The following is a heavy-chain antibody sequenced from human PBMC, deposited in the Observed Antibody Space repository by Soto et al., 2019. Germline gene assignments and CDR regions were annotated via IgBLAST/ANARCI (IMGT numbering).Heavy chain of an antibody. V-gene: IGHV1-69*13. CDR3: ARGYDSSGYCFDY. D-gene: IGHD3-22*01. CDR2: IIPIFGTA. CDR1: GGTFSSYA. Sequence: SVKVSCKASGGTFSSYAISWVRQAPGQGLEWMGGIIPIFGTATYAQKSQGSVTITADESTSTAYMELSSLRSEDTAVYYCARGYDSSGYCFDYWGQGTLVTVSS. J-gene: IGHJ4*02.